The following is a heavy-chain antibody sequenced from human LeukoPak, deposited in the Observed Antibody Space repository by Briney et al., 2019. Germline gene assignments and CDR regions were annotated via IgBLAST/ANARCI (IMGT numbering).Heavy chain of an antibody. V-gene: IGHV3-48*01. J-gene: IGHJ5*02. D-gene: IGHD4-11*01. CDR1: GFTFSSYE. Sequence: GGSLRLSCAASGFTFSSYEMNWVRQAPGKGLEWVSYISSSSSTIYYADSVKGRFTISRDNAKNSLYLQMDSLRAEDTAVYYCAREMTTITTIWGPIKNWFDPWGQGTLVTVSS. CDR2: ISSSSSTI. CDR3: AREMTTITTIWGPIKNWFDP.